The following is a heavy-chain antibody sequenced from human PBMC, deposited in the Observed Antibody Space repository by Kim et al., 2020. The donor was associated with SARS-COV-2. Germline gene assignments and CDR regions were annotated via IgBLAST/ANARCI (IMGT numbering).Heavy chain of an antibody. J-gene: IGHJ4*02. D-gene: IGHD6-19*01. CDR1: GFTFSSYE. Sequence: GGSLRLSCAASGFTFSSYEMNWVRQAPGKGLEWVSYISSSGSTIYYADSVKGRFTISRDNAKNSLYLQMNSLRAEDTAVYYCARVLGRAVAGFDYWGQGTLVTVSS. CDR3: ARVLGRAVAGFDY. CDR2: ISSSGSTI. V-gene: IGHV3-48*03.